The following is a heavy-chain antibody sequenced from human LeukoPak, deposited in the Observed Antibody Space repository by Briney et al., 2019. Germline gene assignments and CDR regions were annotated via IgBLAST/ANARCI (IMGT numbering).Heavy chain of an antibody. V-gene: IGHV3-33*01. CDR2: IWYDGSNK. CDR3: ARVAVAGTFDY. D-gene: IGHD6-19*01. CDR1: GFTYSSYG. J-gene: IGHJ4*02. Sequence: PGGSLRLSCAASGFTYSSYGMHWVRQAPGKGLEWVAVIWYDGSNKYYADSVKGRFTISRDNSKNTLYLQMNSLRAEDTAVYYCARVAVAGTFDYWGQGTLVTVSS.